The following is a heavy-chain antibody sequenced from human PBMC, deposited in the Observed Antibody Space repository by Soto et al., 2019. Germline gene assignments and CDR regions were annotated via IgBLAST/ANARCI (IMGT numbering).Heavy chain of an antibody. CDR2: IYYSGST. V-gene: IGHV4-59*12. J-gene: IGHJ6*02. D-gene: IGHD3-9*01. CDR1: GGSISSYY. Sequence: SETLSLTCTVSGGSISSYYWSWIRQPPGKGLEWIGYIYYSGSTNYNPSLKSRVTISVDTSKNQFSLKLSSVTAADTAVYYCARDNVLRYFDWSPYYYYGMDVWGQGTTVTVSS. CDR3: ARDNVLRYFDWSPYYYYGMDV.